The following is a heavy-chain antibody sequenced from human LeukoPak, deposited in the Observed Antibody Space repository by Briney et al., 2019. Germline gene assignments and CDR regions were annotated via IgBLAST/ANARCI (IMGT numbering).Heavy chain of an antibody. V-gene: IGHV4-34*01. Sequence: SETLSLTCAVYGGSFSGYYWSWIRQPPGKGLEWIGEINHSGSTNYNPSLKSRVTISVDTSKNQFSLKLSSVTAADTAVYYCATGAAIAAAGTGGYFDYWGQGTLVTVSS. D-gene: IGHD6-13*01. CDR2: INHSGST. J-gene: IGHJ4*02. CDR1: GGSFSGYY. CDR3: ATGAAIAAAGTGGYFDY.